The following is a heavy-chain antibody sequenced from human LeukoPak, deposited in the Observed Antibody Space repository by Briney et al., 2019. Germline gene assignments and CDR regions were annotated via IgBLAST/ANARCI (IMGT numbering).Heavy chain of an antibody. D-gene: IGHD2-2*01. CDR1: GFTFSYYG. Sequence: GGSLRLSCAASGFTFSYYGFHWVRQAPGKGLEWVAFIRYDGNDKFYAESVKGRFTISRDTSRNTLYLQMNTLRLEDTAVYYCARDRTSYCSSTSCYVDYYYYYMDVWGKGTTVTVSS. CDR2: IRYDGNDK. J-gene: IGHJ6*03. V-gene: IGHV3-30*02. CDR3: ARDRTSYCSSTSCYVDYYYYYMDV.